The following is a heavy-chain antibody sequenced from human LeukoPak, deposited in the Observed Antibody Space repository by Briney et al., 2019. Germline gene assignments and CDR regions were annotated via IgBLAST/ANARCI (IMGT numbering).Heavy chain of an antibody. Sequence: GGSLRLSCAASGFTFSSYAMHWVRQAPGKGLEWVAVISYDGSNKYYADSVKGRFTISRDNSKNTLYLQMNSLRAEDTAVYYCARAFREPVGAPGGAFDIWGQGTMVTVSS. J-gene: IGHJ3*02. V-gene: IGHV3-30-3*01. CDR3: ARAFREPVGAPGGAFDI. CDR1: GFTFSSYA. D-gene: IGHD1-26*01. CDR2: ISYDGSNK.